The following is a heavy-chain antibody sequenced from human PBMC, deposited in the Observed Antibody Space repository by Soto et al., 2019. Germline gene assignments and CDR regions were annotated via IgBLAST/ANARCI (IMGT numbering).Heavy chain of an antibody. D-gene: IGHD3-22*01. J-gene: IGHJ4*02. CDR3: ARAAYYYDSSALNLIDY. CDR1: GFTFSSYG. Sequence: GGSLRLSCAASGFTFSSYGMHWVRQAPGKGLEWVAVIWYDGSNKYYADSVKGRFTISRDNSKNTLYLQMNSLRAEDTAVYYCARAAYYYDSSALNLIDYWGQGTLVTVSS. CDR2: IWYDGSNK. V-gene: IGHV3-33*01.